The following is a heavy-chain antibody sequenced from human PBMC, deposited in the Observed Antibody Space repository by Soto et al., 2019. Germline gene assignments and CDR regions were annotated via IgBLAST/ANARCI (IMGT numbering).Heavy chain of an antibody. CDR1: GFTFRSYA. CDR2: ISGSGIST. CDR3: AKEPVGPDWYFDL. Sequence: DVQLLESGGGLVQPGGSLRLSCAASGFTFRSYAMSWVRQAPGKGLEWVSGISGSGISTHYADSVNGRFTVSRDNSKNTLYLHMNSLRAEDPAVYNCAKEPVGPDWYFDLWGRGTLVTVSS. V-gene: IGHV3-23*01. J-gene: IGHJ2*01.